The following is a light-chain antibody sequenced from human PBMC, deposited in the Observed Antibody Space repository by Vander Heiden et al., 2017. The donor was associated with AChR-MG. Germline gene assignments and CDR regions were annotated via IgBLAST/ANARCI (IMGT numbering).Light chain of an antibody. Sequence: QSVLTQPPSLSGAPGQKITIPCTGSSSNIGSGYDVYWYHHLPGPAPNLLMYGTVNRPSGISGRFSGSKSGTSASLAITGLQAEDEADYFCQSYDNNLNGPVFGGGTRLTVL. CDR3: QSYDNNLNGPV. J-gene: IGLJ2*01. V-gene: IGLV1-40*01. CDR2: GTV. CDR1: SSNIGSGYD.